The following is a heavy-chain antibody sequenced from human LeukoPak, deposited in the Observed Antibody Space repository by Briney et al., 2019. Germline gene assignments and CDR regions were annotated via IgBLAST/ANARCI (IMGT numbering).Heavy chain of an antibody. J-gene: IGHJ6*03. CDR2: IRSDATKN. Sequence: PGGSLRLSCAASGFTFSNFAMHWVRQAPGKGLEWVAFIRSDATKNYYADSVKGRITISRDNSKNTVYLQMNSLRADDTAVYHCAMGPEYSYGHNDYYYYMDVWGKGTTVTVSS. V-gene: IGHV3-30*02. CDR1: GFTFSNFA. CDR3: AMGPEYSYGHNDYYYYMDV. D-gene: IGHD5-18*01.